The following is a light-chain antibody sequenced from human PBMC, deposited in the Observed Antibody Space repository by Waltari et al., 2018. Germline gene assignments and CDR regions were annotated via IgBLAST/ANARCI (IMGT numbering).Light chain of an antibody. J-gene: IGKJ1*01. V-gene: IGKV3-11*01. CDR2: DAS. Sequence: EIVLTQSPATLSLSPGERATLSCRASQSIRSYLTWYQQQPDQAPSLLTYDASYKATGIPSRFSGGASGTDFTLTISSLDPEDFAVYYCQQRDSWWTFGQGTKVEIK. CDR3: QQRDSWWT. CDR1: QSIRSY.